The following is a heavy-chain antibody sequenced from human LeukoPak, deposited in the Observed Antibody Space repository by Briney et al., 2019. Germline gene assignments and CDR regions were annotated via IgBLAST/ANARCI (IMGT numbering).Heavy chain of an antibody. Sequence: GGPLRLSCAASGFTFSSYGMHWVRPAPGKGLEWAAVISYDGSNKYYADSVKRRITITRENSKSTLYLKMNSLRAEDTAVYYSAKEQYSSSLFDYWGQGTLVTVSS. V-gene: IGHV3-30*18. CDR2: ISYDGSNK. CDR1: GFTFSSYG. J-gene: IGHJ4*02. CDR3: AKEQYSSSLFDY. D-gene: IGHD6-6*01.